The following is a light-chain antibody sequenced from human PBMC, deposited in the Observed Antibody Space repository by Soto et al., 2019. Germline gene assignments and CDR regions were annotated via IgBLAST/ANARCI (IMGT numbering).Light chain of an antibody. J-gene: IGKJ1*01. Sequence: EIVLTQSPGTLSLSPGERATLSCRASQSVSSSYLAWYQQKPGQAPRLLIYGASSRATGIPDRFSGSGSGTDFTLTSSRQEPDDAAVYCCQQYGRSPRTFGQGTKVEIK. V-gene: IGKV3-20*01. CDR2: GAS. CDR1: QSVSSSY. CDR3: QQYGRSPRT.